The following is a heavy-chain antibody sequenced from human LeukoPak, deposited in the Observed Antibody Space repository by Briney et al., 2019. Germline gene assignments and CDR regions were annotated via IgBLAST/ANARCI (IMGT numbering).Heavy chain of an antibody. CDR1: GGSISRAGYY. CDR3: ARERNGEAFDY. J-gene: IGHJ4*02. Sequence: PSQTLSLTCTVSGGSISRAGYYWSWIRQHPGKGLEWIGYIYYSGSTYYNPSLKSRVTISVDTSKNQFSLKLSSVTAADTAVYYCARERNGEAFDYWGQGTLVVVSS. CDR2: IYYSGST. V-gene: IGHV4-31*03. D-gene: IGHD1-1*01.